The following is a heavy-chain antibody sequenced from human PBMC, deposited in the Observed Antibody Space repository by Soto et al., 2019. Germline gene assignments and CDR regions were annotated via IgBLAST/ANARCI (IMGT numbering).Heavy chain of an antibody. CDR3: ARGLSGYYGFDY. V-gene: IGHV3-9*01. J-gene: IGHJ4*02. CDR2: ISWNSGSI. D-gene: IGHD5-12*01. Sequence: PGGSLRLSCAASGFTFDDYAMHWVRQAPGKGLEWVSGISWNSGSIGYADSVKGRFTISRDNAKNILYLQMNSLRAEDTAVYYCARGLSGYYGFDYWGQGTLVTAPQ. CDR1: GFTFDDYA.